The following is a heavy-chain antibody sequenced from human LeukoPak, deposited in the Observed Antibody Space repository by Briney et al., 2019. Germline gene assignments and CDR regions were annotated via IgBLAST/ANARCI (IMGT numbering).Heavy chain of an antibody. J-gene: IGHJ3*02. D-gene: IGHD3-10*01. CDR3: ARESTMVRGVGAFDI. CDR2: ISWNSGSI. V-gene: IGHV3-9*02. CDR1: ALAPADHA. Sequence: QPGGPLRLPCAPPALAPADHAIHRVRPPPGTGPPRASRISWNSGSIGYADSVKGRFTISRDNAKNSLYLQMNSLRAEDTALFYCARESTMVRGVGAFDIWGQGTMVTVSS.